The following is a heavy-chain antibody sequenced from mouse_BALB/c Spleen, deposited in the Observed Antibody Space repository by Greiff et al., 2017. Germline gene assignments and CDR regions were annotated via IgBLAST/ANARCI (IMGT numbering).Heavy chain of an antibody. D-gene: IGHD4-1*01. CDR1: GFNIKDTY. CDR2: IDPANGNT. V-gene: IGHV14-3*02. CDR3: ASWDAMDY. J-gene: IGHJ4*01. Sequence: EVKLLESGAELVKPGASVKLSCTASGFNIKDTYMHWVKQRPEQGLEWIGRIDPANGNTKYDPKFQGKATITADTSSNTAYLQLSSLTSEDTAVYYCASWDAMDYWGQGTSVTVSS.